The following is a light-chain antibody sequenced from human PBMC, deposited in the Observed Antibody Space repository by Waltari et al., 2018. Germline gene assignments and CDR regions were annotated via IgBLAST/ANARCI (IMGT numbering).Light chain of an antibody. CDR3: QQYYSSPST. J-gene: IGKJ1*01. CDR2: WAS. CDR1: QSVLYSSNNKNY. Sequence: DIVMTQSPDSLAVSLGARATINCKSSQSVLYSSNNKNYLAWYQQKPRQPPRLIIYWASTRESGVPERFSGSGSGTDFTLTISSLQAEDVAVYHCQQYYSSPSTFGQGTKVEIK. V-gene: IGKV4-1*01.